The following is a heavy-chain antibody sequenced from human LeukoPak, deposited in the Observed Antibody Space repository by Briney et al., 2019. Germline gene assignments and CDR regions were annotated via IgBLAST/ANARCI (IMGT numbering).Heavy chain of an antibody. Sequence: SETLSLTCAVYGGSFSGYYWSWIRQPPGKGLEWIGEINHSGSTNYNPSLKSRATISVDTSKNQFSLKLSSVTAADTAVYYCARVGRTVVTPRSPSYFQHWGQGTLVTVSS. V-gene: IGHV4-34*01. J-gene: IGHJ1*01. CDR3: ARVGRTVVTPRSPSYFQH. CDR1: GGSFSGYY. CDR2: INHSGST. D-gene: IGHD4-23*01.